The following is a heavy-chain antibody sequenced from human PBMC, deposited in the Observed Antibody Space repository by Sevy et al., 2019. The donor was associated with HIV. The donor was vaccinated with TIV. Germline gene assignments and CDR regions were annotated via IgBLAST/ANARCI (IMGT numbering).Heavy chain of an antibody. CDR2: ISYDGSNK. CDR3: AKDKNRYSSSWYRRTDYYYGMDV. CDR1: GFTFSSYG. V-gene: IGHV3-30*18. J-gene: IGHJ6*02. Sequence: GGSLRLSCAASGFTFSSYGMHWVRQAPGKGLEWVAVISYDGSNKYYADSVKGRFTISRDNSKNTLYLQMNSLRAEDTAVYYCAKDKNRYSSSWYRRTDYYYGMDVWGQGTTATVSS. D-gene: IGHD6-13*01.